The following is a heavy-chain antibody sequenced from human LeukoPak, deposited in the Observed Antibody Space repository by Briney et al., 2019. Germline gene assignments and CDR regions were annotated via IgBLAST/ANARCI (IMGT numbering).Heavy chain of an antibody. CDR1: GFTFSSYG. CDR2: ISYDGSIT. D-gene: IGHD4-17*01. V-gene: IGHV3-30*18. CDR3: AKYGVTTVTYIDY. Sequence: GGSLRLSCAASGFTFSSYGLHWVRQAPGKGLEWVAVISYDGSITYYADSVKGRFTISRDSSKNTLYLQMNSLRAEDTAVYYCAKYGVTTVTYIDYWGQGTLVTVSS. J-gene: IGHJ4*02.